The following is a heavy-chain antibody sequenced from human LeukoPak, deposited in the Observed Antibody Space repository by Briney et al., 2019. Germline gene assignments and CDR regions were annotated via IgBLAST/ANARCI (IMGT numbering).Heavy chain of an antibody. Sequence: SETMSLTCTVSGGSISSGDSYWSWIRQPPGKGLEWIGYIYYSGSTYYNPSLKSRVTISVDTSKNQFSLKLSPVTAADTAVYYCASRKHWLVLFDYWDQGTRVSVSS. J-gene: IGHJ4*02. CDR3: ASRKHWLVLFDY. CDR1: GGSISSGDSY. D-gene: IGHD6-19*01. V-gene: IGHV4-30-4*08. CDR2: IYYSGST.